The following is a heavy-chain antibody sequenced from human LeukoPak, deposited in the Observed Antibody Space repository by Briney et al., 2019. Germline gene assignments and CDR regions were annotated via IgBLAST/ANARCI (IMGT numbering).Heavy chain of an antibody. CDR2: ISSSSSYI. Sequence: GGSLRLSCAASGFTFSSYSMNWVRQAPGKGLEWVSSISSSSSYIYYADSVKGRFTISRDNAKNSLYLQMNSLRAEDTAVYYCARDFEYYYGSGSYWGDFDYWGQGTLVTVSS. V-gene: IGHV3-21*01. D-gene: IGHD3-10*01. CDR1: GFTFSSYS. CDR3: ARDFEYYYGSGSYWGDFDY. J-gene: IGHJ4*02.